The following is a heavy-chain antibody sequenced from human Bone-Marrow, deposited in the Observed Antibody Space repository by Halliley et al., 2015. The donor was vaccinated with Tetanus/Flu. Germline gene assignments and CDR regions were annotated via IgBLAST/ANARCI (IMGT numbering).Heavy chain of an antibody. Sequence: SGWRDPQYYADPVKGRFTLSRDNSRNILYLQMNCLRGDDPAVYYCAKEAENTGWYFAPAYDNWGQGTLVTVSS. CDR3: AKEAENTGWYFAPAYDN. V-gene: IGHV3-23*01. J-gene: IGHJ4*02. CDR2: SGWRDPQ. D-gene: IGHD6-19*01.